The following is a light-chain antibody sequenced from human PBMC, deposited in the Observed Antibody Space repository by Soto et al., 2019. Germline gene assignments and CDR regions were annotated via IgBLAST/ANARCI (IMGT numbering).Light chain of an antibody. J-gene: IGLJ1*01. V-gene: IGLV2-14*01. Sequence: QSALTQPASVSGSPGQSITISCTGTSRDVGGYNYVSWYQQHPGKAPKVMIYEVNNRPSGVSDRFSGSKSGNTASLTISGLQAEDEAVYFCSSYTTSNTLIFGTGTKLTVL. CDR1: SRDVGGYNY. CDR2: EVN. CDR3: SSYTTSNTLI.